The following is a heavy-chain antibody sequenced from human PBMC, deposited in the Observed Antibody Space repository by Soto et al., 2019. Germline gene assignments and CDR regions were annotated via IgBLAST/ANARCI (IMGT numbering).Heavy chain of an antibody. Sequence: GPEVKTPGASVKVSCRASGYTFRDYGVNWVRQAPGQGLEWMAWISAYNGDTIYGQKFQDRVTMTTDTSASTAYMELRSVRSDDTAVYYCARRAVAGYYFDSWGQGTLVTVSS. CDR3: ARRAVAGYYFDS. CDR1: GYTFRDYG. D-gene: IGHD6-19*01. V-gene: IGHV1-18*04. J-gene: IGHJ4*02. CDR2: ISAYNGDT.